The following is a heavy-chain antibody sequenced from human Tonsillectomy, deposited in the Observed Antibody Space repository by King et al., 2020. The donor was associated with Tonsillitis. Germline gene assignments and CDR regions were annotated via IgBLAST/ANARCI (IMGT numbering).Heavy chain of an antibody. Sequence: VQLVESGGGVVQPGGSLRLSCAASGFTFSSCGMHWVRQAPGKGLEWVAFIRYDGSNKYYADSVKGRFTISRDNSKNTLYLQMNSLRAEDTAVYYCAKEGHYYGSGSYVDVWGQGTTVTVSS. V-gene: IGHV3-30*02. CDR3: AKEGHYYGSGSYVDV. CDR2: IRYDGSNK. CDR1: GFTFSSCG. J-gene: IGHJ6*02. D-gene: IGHD3-10*01.